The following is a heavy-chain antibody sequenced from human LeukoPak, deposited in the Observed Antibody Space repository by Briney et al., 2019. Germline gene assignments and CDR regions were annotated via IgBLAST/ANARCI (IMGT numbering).Heavy chain of an antibody. CDR3: ARVANITTFGMDV. V-gene: IGHV3-33*01. D-gene: IGHD3-9*01. CDR2: IWFDGSKK. Sequence: GRSLRLSCAASGFTFSSYGMHWVRQVRQAPGKGPEWVAVIWFDGSKKYYSESVKGRFTISRDNSKNTLYLQMNSLRAEDTAVYYCARVANITTFGMDVWGQGTTVTVSS. CDR1: GFTFSSYG. J-gene: IGHJ6*02.